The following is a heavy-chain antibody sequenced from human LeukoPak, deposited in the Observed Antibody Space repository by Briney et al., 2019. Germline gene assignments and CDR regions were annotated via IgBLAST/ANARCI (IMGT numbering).Heavy chain of an antibody. J-gene: IGHJ4*02. D-gene: IGHD3-10*01. V-gene: IGHV3-74*01. CDR2: INSDGSTT. CDR3: ARGGFRGYYLDY. Sequence: GGSLGLSCAASGFTFSSYWMHWVRQAPGEGLVWVSRINSDGSTTNYADSVKGRFTISRDNAKNTLSLQMISLRAEDTAVYYRARGGFRGYYLDYWGQGTLVTVSS. CDR1: GFTFSSYW.